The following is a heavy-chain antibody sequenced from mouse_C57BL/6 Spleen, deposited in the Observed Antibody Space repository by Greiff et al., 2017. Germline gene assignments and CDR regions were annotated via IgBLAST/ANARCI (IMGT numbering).Heavy chain of an antibody. CDR1: GYTFTSYW. Sequence: QVHVKQPGAELVKPGASVKMSCKASGYTFTSYWITWVKQRPGQGLEWIGDIYPGSGSTNYNEKFKSKATLTVDTSSSTAYMQLSSLTSEDSAVYYCARHPSYYGNYFDYWGQGTTLTVSS. CDR3: ARHPSYYGNYFDY. V-gene: IGHV1-55*01. D-gene: IGHD2-10*01. J-gene: IGHJ2*01. CDR2: IYPGSGST.